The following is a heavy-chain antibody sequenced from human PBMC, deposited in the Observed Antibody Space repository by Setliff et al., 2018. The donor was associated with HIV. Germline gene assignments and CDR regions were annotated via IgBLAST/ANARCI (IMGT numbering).Heavy chain of an antibody. CDR2: ITTDSSYI. Sequence: GESLTISCVASGFTLSTYSMDWVRQAPGKGLEWVSSITTDSSYIFDADSVKGRFTISRDNAQNSLYLQMNNLRVEDTAVYYCARDGTRLLAAMDVWGKGTTVTVSS. J-gene: IGHJ6*03. CDR3: ARDGTRLLAAMDV. CDR1: GFTLSTYS. V-gene: IGHV3-21*01.